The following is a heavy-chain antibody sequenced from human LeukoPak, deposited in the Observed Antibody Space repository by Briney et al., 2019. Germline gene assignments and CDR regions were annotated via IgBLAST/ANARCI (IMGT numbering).Heavy chain of an antibody. V-gene: IGHV4-34*01. CDR3: ARGRRVKWSARPFDY. CDR1: GGSFSGYY. Sequence: KTSETLSLTCAVYGGSFSGYYWSWIRQPPGKGLEWIGEINHSGSTNYNPSLKSRVTISVDTSQNQFSLKLSSVTAADTAVYYCARGRRVKWSARPFDYWGQGTLVTVSS. J-gene: IGHJ4*02. CDR2: INHSGST. D-gene: IGHD2-15*01.